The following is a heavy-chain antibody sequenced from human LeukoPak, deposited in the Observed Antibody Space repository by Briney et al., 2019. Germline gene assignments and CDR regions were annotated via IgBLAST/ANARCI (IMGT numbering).Heavy chain of an antibody. CDR2: IRYDGSNK. D-gene: IGHD1-26*01. CDR3: ARAPLYSGGYYVFDY. CDR1: GFTFSSYW. V-gene: IGHV3-30*02. J-gene: IGHJ4*02. Sequence: GGSLRLSCAASGFTFSSYWMHWVRQAPGKGLEWVAFIRYDGSNKYYADSVKGRFTISRDNSKNTLYLQMNSLRAEDTAVYYCARAPLYSGGYYVFDYWGQGTLVTVSS.